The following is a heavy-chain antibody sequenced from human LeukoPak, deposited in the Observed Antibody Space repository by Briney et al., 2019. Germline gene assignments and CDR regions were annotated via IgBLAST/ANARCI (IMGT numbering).Heavy chain of an antibody. CDR1: GGSINNYY. CDR2: IYYTGST. CDR3: ARHRGSGYPYFDY. D-gene: IGHD3-22*01. V-gene: IGHV4-59*01. Sequence: KPSETLSLTCTVSGGSINNYYWSWIRQPPGKGLEWIGYIYYTGSTNYNPSLKSRVTISVDTSKSHFSLKMSTLTAAGTAVYYCARHRGSGYPYFDYWGQGTLVTVSS. J-gene: IGHJ4*02.